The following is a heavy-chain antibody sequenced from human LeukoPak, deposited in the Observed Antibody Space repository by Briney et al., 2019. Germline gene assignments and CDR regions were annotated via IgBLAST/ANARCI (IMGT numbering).Heavy chain of an antibody. D-gene: IGHD3-10*01. Sequence: GGSLRLSCATSGFTFSDYGIHWVRQAPGRGLEWVGVIWSDGSNKYYADSVKGRVTISRDNSKKTLYLQMNSLRVEDTAVYYCVRASGSFDYWGQGTLVTVSS. V-gene: IGHV3-33*01. J-gene: IGHJ4*02. CDR3: VRASGSFDY. CDR1: GFTFSDYG. CDR2: IWSDGSNK.